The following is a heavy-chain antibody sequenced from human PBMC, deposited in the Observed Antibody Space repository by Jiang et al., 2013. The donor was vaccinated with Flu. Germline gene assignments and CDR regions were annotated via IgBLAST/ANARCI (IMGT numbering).Heavy chain of an antibody. J-gene: IGHJ5*02. CDR1: SVSSNSAA. CDR2: TYYRSKWYN. CDR3: ARDPGVYCSSTSCPLNWFDP. D-gene: IGHD2-2*01. Sequence: SVSSNSAAWNWIRQSPSRGLEWLGRTYYRSKWYNDYAVSVKSRITINPDTSKNQFSLQLNSVTPEDTAVYYCARDPGVYCSSTSCPLNWFDPWGQGTLVTVSS. V-gene: IGHV6-1*01.